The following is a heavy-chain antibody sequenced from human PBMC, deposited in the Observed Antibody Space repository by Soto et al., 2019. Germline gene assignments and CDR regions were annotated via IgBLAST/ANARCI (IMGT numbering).Heavy chain of an antibody. V-gene: IGHV3-33*01. CDR1: GFTFSSYG. Sequence: GSLRLSCAASGFTFSSYGMHWVRQAPGKGLEWVAVIWYDGSNKYYADSVKGRFTISRDNSKNTLYLQMNSLRAEDTAVYYCAGGVITIFGVVTNDALDMWGQGTMVTLS. D-gene: IGHD3-3*01. J-gene: IGHJ3*02. CDR2: IWYDGSNK. CDR3: AGGVITIFGVVTNDALDM.